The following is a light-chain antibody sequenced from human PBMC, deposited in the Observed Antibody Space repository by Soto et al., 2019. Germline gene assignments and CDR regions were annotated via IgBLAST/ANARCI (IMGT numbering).Light chain of an antibody. CDR3: NSYTSSTTWV. CDR1: SSDVGRYNY. CDR2: EVR. V-gene: IGLV2-14*01. Sequence: QSALTQPASVSGSPGQSITISCTGTSSDVGRYNYVSWYQQHPGKAPNLMIYEVRNRPSGVSSRFSGSKSGNTASLTISGLQAEDEAEYYCNSYTSSTTWVFGGGTKLTVL. J-gene: IGLJ3*02.